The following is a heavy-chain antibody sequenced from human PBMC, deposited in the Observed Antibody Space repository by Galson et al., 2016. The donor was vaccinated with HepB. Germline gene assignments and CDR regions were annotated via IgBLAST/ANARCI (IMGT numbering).Heavy chain of an antibody. Sequence: SVKVSCKASGYTFTSYGISWVRQAPGQGLEWMGWINGNNGNTYYAQRLQGRVTVTTDTSTNTAYMELRSLRSDDTAVYYCARDIDYTVDHWGQGTLVTVSS. V-gene: IGHV1-18*04. CDR3: ARDIDYTVDH. D-gene: IGHD4-11*01. CDR2: INGNNGNT. CDR1: GYTFTSYG. J-gene: IGHJ4*02.